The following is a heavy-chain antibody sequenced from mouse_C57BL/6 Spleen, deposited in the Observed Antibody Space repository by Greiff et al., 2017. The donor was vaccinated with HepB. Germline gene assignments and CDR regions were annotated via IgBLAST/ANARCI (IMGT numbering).Heavy chain of an antibody. CDR2: INPSNGGT. D-gene: IGHD2-2*01. V-gene: IGHV1-53*01. CDR3: ARGGALLWLRYAMDY. CDR1: GYTFTSYW. Sequence: QVQLQQPGTELVKPGASVKLSCKASGYTFTSYWMHWVKQRPGQGLEWIGNINPSNGGTNYNEKFKSKATLTVDKSSSTAYMQLSSLTSEDSAVYYCARGGALLWLRYAMDYWGQGTSVTVSS. J-gene: IGHJ4*01.